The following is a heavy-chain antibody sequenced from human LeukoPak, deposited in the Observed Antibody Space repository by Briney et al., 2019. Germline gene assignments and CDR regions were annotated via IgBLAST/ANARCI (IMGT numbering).Heavy chain of an antibody. CDR3: ARGGSSGWYVLREPTSFDP. J-gene: IGHJ5*02. D-gene: IGHD6-19*01. V-gene: IGHV1-18*01. CDR1: GYTFTSYG. Sequence: ASVKVSCKASGYTFTSYGISWVRQAPGQGLEWMGWISAYNGNTNYAQKLQGRVTMTTDTSTSTAYMELRSLRSDDTAVYYCARGGSSGWYVLREPTSFDPWSQGTLVTVSS. CDR2: ISAYNGNT.